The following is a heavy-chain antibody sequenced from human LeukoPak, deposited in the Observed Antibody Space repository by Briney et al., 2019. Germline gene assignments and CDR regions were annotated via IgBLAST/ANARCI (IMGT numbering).Heavy chain of an antibody. J-gene: IGHJ5*02. CDR2: IYYSGST. CDR1: GGSISSSSYY. D-gene: IGHD6-6*01. CDR3: ARGTISARFGLRRLHHTWFDP. Sequence: SETLSLTCTVSGGSISSSSYYWGWIRQPPGKGLEWIGYIYYSGSTNYNPSLKSRVTMSVDTSKNQFSLRLRSVTAADTAVYYCARGTISARFGLRRLHHTWFDPWGQGTLVTVSS. V-gene: IGHV4-61*05.